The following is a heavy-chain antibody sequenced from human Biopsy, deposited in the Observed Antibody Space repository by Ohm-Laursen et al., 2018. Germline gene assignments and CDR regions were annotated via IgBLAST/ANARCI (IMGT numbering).Heavy chain of an antibody. J-gene: IGHJ6*02. D-gene: IGHD3-3*01. CDR1: GFSLSAPGMC. Sequence: TQTLTLTCSFSGFSLSAPGMCVSWIRQAPGKALEWLARVDRDDYEDYSASLQTRLSLSKDTSSNQVVLTLTNVGPEDTATYHCARTPIAIFSAGLVYRHRRHLQGMDVWGQGIAVTVS. V-gene: IGHV2-70*11. CDR2: VDRDDYE. CDR3: ARTPIAIFSAGLVYRHRRHLQGMDV.